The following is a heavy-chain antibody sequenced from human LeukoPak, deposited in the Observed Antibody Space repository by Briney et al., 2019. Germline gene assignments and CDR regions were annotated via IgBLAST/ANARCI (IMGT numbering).Heavy chain of an antibody. CDR3: ARDGRHILTGYYTPDY. Sequence: GGSLRLSCAASGFTFSSYSMNWVRQAPGKGLEWLSYISSSDTTIYYADSVKGRFTISRDNAKNSLYLQMNSLRAEDTAVYYCARDGRHILTGYYTPDYWGQGTLVTVSS. J-gene: IGHJ4*02. CDR1: GFTFSSYS. CDR2: ISSSDTTI. V-gene: IGHV3-48*04. D-gene: IGHD3-9*01.